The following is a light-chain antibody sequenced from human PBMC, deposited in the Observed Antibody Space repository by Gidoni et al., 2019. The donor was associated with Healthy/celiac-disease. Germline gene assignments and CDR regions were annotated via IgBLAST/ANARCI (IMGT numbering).Light chain of an antibody. J-gene: IGKJ2*01. CDR1: QSVSSN. V-gene: IGKV3-15*01. CDR3: QQYNNWPPYT. CDR2: GAS. Sequence: IVMTQSPPTLSVSPGERATLSCRASQSVSSNLAWYQQKPGQAPRLLIYGASTRCTGIPARCSGSGSGTEFTLTISSLQSEDFAVYYCQQYNNWPPYTFGQXTKLEIK.